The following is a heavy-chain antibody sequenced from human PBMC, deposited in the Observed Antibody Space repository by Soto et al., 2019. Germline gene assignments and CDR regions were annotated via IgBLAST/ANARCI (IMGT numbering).Heavy chain of an antibody. D-gene: IGHD4-17*01. V-gene: IGHV3-30*18. CDR3: AKDLGDYYYYYGMDV. CDR2: ISYDGSNK. CDR1: GFTFSSYG. J-gene: IGHJ6*02. Sequence: GSLLLSCTASGFTFSSYGMHGVRQAPGKGLEWVAVISYDGSNKYYADSVKGRFTISRDNSKNTLYLQMNSLRAEDTAVYYCAKDLGDYYYYYGMDVWGQGTTVTVSS.